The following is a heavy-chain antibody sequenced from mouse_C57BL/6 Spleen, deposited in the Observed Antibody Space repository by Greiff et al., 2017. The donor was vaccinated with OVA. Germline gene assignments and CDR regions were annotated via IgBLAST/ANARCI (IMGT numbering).Heavy chain of an antibody. V-gene: IGHV5-17*01. CDR2: ISSGSSTI. J-gene: IGHJ1*03. CDR3: ARKDYGSPHWYFDV. D-gene: IGHD1-1*01. Sequence: EVKLMESGGGLVKPGGSLKLSCAASGFTFSDYGMHWVRQAPEKGLEWVAYISSGSSTIYYADTVKGRFTISRDNAKNTLFLQMTSLRSEDTAMYYCARKDYGSPHWYFDVWGTGTTVTVSS. CDR1: GFTFSDYG.